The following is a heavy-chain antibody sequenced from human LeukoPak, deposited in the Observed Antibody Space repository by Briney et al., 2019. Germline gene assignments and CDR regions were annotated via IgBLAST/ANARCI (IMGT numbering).Heavy chain of an antibody. CDR2: ISSSSSTI. Sequence: GGSLRLSCAASGFTFSSYSMNWVRQAPGKGLEWVSYISSSSSTIYYADSVKGRFTISRDNAKNSLYLQMNSLRAEDTAVYYCARDGRGYSGYDPRFGPYYFDYWGQGTLVTVSS. CDR1: GFTFSSYS. D-gene: IGHD5-12*01. V-gene: IGHV3-48*01. CDR3: ARDGRGYSGYDPRFGPYYFDY. J-gene: IGHJ4*02.